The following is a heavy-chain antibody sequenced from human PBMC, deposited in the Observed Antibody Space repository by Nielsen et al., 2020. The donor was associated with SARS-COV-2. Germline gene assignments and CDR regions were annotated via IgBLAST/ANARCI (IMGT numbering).Heavy chain of an antibody. J-gene: IGHJ4*02. V-gene: IGHV4-59*08. D-gene: IGHD3-22*01. CDR1: GGSISSYY. CDR3: ARHGYYYDSSGPNVPFNY. Sequence: SETLSLTCTVSGGSISSYYWSWIRQPPGKGLEWIGYIYYSGSTNYNPSLKSRVTISVDTSKNQFSLKLSSVTAADTAVYYCARHGYYYDSSGPNVPFNYWGQGTLVTVSS. CDR2: IYYSGST.